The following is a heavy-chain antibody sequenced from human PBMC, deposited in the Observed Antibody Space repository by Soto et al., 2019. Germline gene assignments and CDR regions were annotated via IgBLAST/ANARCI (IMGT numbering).Heavy chain of an antibody. D-gene: IGHD3-10*01. V-gene: IGHV3-7*04. J-gene: IGHJ6*03. CDR2: IKQDGSEK. CDR1: GFTFSSYW. CDR3: ARASAPVVRGVLGFHYYMDV. Sequence: GGSLRLSCAASGFTFSSYWMSWVRQAPGKGLEWVANIKQDGSEKYYVDSVKGRFTISRDNAKNSLYLQMNSLRAEDTAVYYCARASAPVVRGVLGFHYYMDVWGKGTTVTVSS.